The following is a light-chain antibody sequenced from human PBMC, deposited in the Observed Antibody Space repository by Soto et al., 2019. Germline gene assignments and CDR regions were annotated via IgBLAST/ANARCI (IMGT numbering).Light chain of an antibody. Sequence: EIVLTQSPGTLSLSPGERATLSCRAGQGVSSYLAWYQHKPGQAPRLLIYDASNRATGIPARFSGSGSGTEFILTISSLQSEDFAVYYCQQYNNWPPWTFGQGTKVDI. CDR3: QQYNNWPPWT. CDR1: QGVSSY. V-gene: IGKV3D-15*01. CDR2: DAS. J-gene: IGKJ1*01.